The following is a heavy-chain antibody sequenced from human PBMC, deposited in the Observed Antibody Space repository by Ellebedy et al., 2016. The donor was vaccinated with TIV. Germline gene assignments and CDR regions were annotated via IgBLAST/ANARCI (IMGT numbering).Heavy chain of an antibody. CDR1: GCAFSNYG. CDR2: ISCTSNTI. CDR3: ARGLPMGSSGCDY. D-gene: IGHD6-19*01. Sequence: GESLKISCAASGCAFSNYGMNWVRQAPGKGLEWLSYISCTSNTIYYADSVKGRFTISRDNAENSLYLQMSSLRAEDSALYYCARGLPMGSSGCDYWGQGTLVTVSS. J-gene: IGHJ4*02. V-gene: IGHV3-48*01.